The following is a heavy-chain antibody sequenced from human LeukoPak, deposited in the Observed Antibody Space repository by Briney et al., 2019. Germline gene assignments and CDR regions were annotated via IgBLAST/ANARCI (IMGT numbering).Heavy chain of an antibody. CDR2: FDPEDGET. CDR3: ATVASIAVAGHVFDY. D-gene: IGHD6-19*01. V-gene: IGHV1-24*01. Sequence: SVTVSCMGSVYTLTELSMHWVRQAPAKGLEWMGGFDPEDGETIYAQKSQGRVTMTEDTSTDTAYMELSSLRSEDTAVYYCATVASIAVAGHVFDYWGQGTLVTVSS. CDR1: VYTLTELS. J-gene: IGHJ4*02.